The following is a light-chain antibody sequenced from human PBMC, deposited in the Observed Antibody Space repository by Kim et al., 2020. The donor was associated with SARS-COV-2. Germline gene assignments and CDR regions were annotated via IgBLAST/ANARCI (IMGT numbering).Light chain of an antibody. V-gene: IGLV3-19*01. CDR1: SFRKYY. Sequence: SSELTQDPAVSVALGQTVRITCPGDSFRKYYTTWYQQKARQAPVLVFYAKDKRTTGVPDRFSGSTSGNTASLTITGAQAADEADYYCTLRDSRGKVVFGGGTKVTV. J-gene: IGLJ2*01. CDR3: TLRDSRGKVV. CDR2: AKD.